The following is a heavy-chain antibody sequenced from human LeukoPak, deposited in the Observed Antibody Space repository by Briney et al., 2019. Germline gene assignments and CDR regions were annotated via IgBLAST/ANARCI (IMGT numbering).Heavy chain of an antibody. CDR3: ARGGSGWSSYFGY. CDR1: GFTFSSYW. CDR2: INSDGSNT. Sequence: HAGGSLRLSCAASGFTFSSYWMHWVRQAPGKGLVWVSRINSDGSNTIYADSVKGRFTFSRDNAKNTLYLQMNSLRAEDTAVYYCARGGSGWSSYFGYWGQGTLVTVSS. J-gene: IGHJ4*02. D-gene: IGHD6-19*01. V-gene: IGHV3-74*01.